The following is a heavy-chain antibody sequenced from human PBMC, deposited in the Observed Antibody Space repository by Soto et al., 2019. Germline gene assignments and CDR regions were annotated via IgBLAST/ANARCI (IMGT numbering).Heavy chain of an antibody. CDR2: ISPYTGNT. CDR3: VMVDNYVTPTPQDV. D-gene: IGHD3-16*01. V-gene: IGHV1-18*01. CDR1: GYIFVNYG. J-gene: IGHJ6*02. Sequence: QVQLVQSGDGVKKPGASVKVSCKASGYIFVNYGIAWVRQAPGQGLEWMGWISPYTGNTHSATKVQGRLTMTTDTSTSTAYMALGSLTSDDTAVYYCVMVDNYVTPTPQDVWGQGTTVTVSS.